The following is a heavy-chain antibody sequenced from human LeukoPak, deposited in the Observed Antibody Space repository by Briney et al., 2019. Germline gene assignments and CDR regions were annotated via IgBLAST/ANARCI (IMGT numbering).Heavy chain of an antibody. D-gene: IGHD3-10*01. J-gene: IGHJ6*02. V-gene: IGHV3-30*02. CDR2: IWNTRSEK. CDR1: GFTFSSYA. Sequence: GGSLRLSCAASGFTFSSYAMHWVRQAPGKGLEWVAVIWNTRSEKHYADSVKGRFTISRDNSKNTLYLQMNSLRVEDTAVYYCAKDPDYYGYGMDVWGQGTTVTVSS. CDR3: AKDPDYYGYGMDV.